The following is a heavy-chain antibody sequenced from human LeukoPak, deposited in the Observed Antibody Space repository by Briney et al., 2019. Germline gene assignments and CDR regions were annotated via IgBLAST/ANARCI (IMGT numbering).Heavy chain of an antibody. Sequence: PGASLRLSCAASGFTFSSYLMTWVSQAPGKGLEWVANIKEDGSDQRYVDSVKGRFTISRDSAKNSMYLQMNSLRAEDTAVYYCARDGSNWNDFDYWGQGTLVTVSS. V-gene: IGHV3-7*04. D-gene: IGHD1-1*01. CDR1: GFTFSSYL. CDR3: ARDGSNWNDFDY. CDR2: IKEDGSDQ. J-gene: IGHJ4*02.